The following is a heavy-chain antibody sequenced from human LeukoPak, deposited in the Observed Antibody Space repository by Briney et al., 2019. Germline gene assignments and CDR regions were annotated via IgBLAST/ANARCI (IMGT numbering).Heavy chain of an antibody. Sequence: SETLSLTCTVSGGSMNDHYWTWIRQPPEKVLELIGHIYSSGTTAYTPSLKSRVTMSIDTSRNQFSLNVFSVTAADSAVYYCARFNSGCSEASCYVHYWGQGILVIVSS. CDR3: ARFNSGCSEASCYVHY. CDR2: IYSSGTT. J-gene: IGHJ4*02. V-gene: IGHV4-59*11. CDR1: GGSMNDHY. D-gene: IGHD2-2*01.